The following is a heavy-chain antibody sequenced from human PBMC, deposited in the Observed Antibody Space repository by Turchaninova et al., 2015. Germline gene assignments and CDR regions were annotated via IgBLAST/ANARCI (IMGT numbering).Heavy chain of an antibody. CDR2: IYWDDDK. J-gene: IGHJ4*02. V-gene: IGHV2-5*02. CDR1: GFSLSTSGVG. Sequence: QITLKESGPTLVKPTQTLTLTCTFSGFSLSTSGVGVGWIRQPPGKALEWLALIYWDDDKRYSPSLMHRLTITKDTAKNPVVLTMTNMDPVDTATYYCAAQQLVMYYVDYWGQGTLVTVSS. D-gene: IGHD6-13*01. CDR3: AAQQLVMYYVDY.